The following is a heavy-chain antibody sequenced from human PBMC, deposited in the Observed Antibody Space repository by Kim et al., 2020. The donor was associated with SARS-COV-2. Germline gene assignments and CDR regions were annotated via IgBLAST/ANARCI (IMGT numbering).Heavy chain of an antibody. CDR1: GFTFSSYG. J-gene: IGHJ4*02. Sequence: GGSLRLSCAASGFTFSSYGMHWVRQAPGKGLEWVAVIWYDGSNKYYADSVKGRLTISRDNSKNTLYLQMNSLRAEDTAVYYCARDFTYSGYVQYYFDYWGQGTLVTVSS. CDR2: IWYDGSNK. CDR3: ARDFTYSGYVQYYFDY. V-gene: IGHV3-33*01. D-gene: IGHD5-12*01.